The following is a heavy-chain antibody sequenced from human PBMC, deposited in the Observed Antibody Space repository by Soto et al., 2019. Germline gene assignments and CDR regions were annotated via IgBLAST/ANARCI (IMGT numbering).Heavy chain of an antibody. V-gene: IGHV3-7*04. Sequence: GGSLRLSCAASGFVFSSYWMTWVRQAPGKGLEWLANIKKDGSETYYMDSVRGRFTISRDTSENTVHLQMDSLRAEDTAVYYCARDDVLCDGGRCYGVPLDVWGKRTTVTVSS. CDR1: GFVFSSYW. CDR3: ARDDVLCDGGRCYGVPLDV. D-gene: IGHD2-15*01. CDR2: IKKDGSET. J-gene: IGHJ6*04.